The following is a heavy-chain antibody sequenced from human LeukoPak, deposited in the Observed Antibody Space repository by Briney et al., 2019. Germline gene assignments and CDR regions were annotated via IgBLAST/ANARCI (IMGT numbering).Heavy chain of an antibody. CDR3: ATAYYDGSVYYPDSFDI. CDR1: GYTFTSYG. Sequence: ASVKVSCKASGYTFTSYGISWVRQAPGQGLEWMGWISTYNGNTNYAQKLQGRVTMTTDTSTSTAYMELSSLRSEDTAVYYCATAYYDGSVYYPDSFDIWGQGTMVTVSS. CDR2: ISTYNGNT. J-gene: IGHJ3*02. V-gene: IGHV1-18*01. D-gene: IGHD3-22*01.